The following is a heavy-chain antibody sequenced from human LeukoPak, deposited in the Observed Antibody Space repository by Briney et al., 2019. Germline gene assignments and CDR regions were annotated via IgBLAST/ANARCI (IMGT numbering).Heavy chain of an antibody. CDR3: ARGFKAAPFDY. D-gene: IGHD2-15*01. CDR2: IYHSGST. J-gene: IGHJ4*02. CDR1: GGSISNYY. Sequence: SETLSLTCTVSGGSISNYYWNWIRQSPGKGLEWIGNIYHSGSTNYNPSLKSRVTISVDTSKNQFSLKLSSVTAADTAVYYCARGFKAAPFDYWGQGTLVTVSS. V-gene: IGHV4-59*01.